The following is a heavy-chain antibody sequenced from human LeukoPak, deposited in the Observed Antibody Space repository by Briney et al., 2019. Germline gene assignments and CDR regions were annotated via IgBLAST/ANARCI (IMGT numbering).Heavy chain of an antibody. CDR3: ARVLRDGDYFA. CDR2: ISSSGSTI. Sequence: PGGSLRLSCAASGFTFSSYEMSWVRQAPGKGLEWVSYISSSGSTIYYADSVKGRFTISRDNAKNSLYLQMNSLRAEDTAVYYCARVLRDGDYFAWGQGTLVTVSS. D-gene: IGHD4-17*01. CDR1: GFTFSSYE. V-gene: IGHV3-48*03. J-gene: IGHJ5*02.